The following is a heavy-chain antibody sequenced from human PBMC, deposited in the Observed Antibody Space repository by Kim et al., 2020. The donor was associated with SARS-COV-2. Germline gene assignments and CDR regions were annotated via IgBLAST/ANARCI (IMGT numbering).Heavy chain of an antibody. D-gene: IGHD5-12*01. V-gene: IGHV4-39*01. CDR1: GGSITSGSYH. CDR2: SSYSGTT. CDR3: ARSIRYSDSWSRSQGLKLTRLGH. Sequence: SETLSLTCTVSGGSITSGSYHWNWIRQPPGKGLEWIGYSSYSGTTFYNPSLKSRVTISVDTSKNEFSLKVTSVTAADTAVYYCARSIRYSDSWSRSQGLKLTRLGHWGQGARVTVSS. J-gene: IGHJ4*02.